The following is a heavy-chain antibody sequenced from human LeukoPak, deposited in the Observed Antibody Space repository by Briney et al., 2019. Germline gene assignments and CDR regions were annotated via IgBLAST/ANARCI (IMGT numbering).Heavy chain of an antibody. J-gene: IGHJ5*02. V-gene: IGHV3-23*01. Sequence: GGSLRFSCAASGFTFSNYAMSWVRQAPGKGLEWVSAISGSGGSTYYADFVKGRFTISRDNSKNTLYLQMNSLRAEDTAVYYCAKGGNWNSEGRFDPWGQGTLVTVSS. CDR3: AKGGNWNSEGRFDP. D-gene: IGHD1-7*01. CDR2: ISGSGGST. CDR1: GFTFSNYA.